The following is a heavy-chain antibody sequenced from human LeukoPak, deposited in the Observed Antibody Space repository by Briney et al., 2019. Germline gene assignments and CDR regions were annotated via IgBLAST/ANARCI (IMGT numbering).Heavy chain of an antibody. V-gene: IGHV1-46*01. CDR1: GYTFTNYF. CDR3: ARGGSSSSPFFDY. Sequence: ASVKLSCKASGYTFTNYFMHWVRQAPGQGRVWMGIINPSGGSTSYAQKFQGRVTMTRDTSTSTVYMELSSLRSEDTAVYYCARGGSSSSPFFDYWGQGTLVTVSS. D-gene: IGHD6-13*01. CDR2: INPSGGST. J-gene: IGHJ4*02.